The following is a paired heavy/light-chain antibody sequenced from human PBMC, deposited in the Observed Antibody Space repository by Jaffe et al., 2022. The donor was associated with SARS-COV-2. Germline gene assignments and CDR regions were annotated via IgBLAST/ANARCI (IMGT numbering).Light chain of an antibody. CDR3: QQLNSYPIT. CDR2: DAS. CDR1: QGIGTS. V-gene: IGKV1-9*01. Sequence: DIQLTQSPSFLSASVGDRVTITCRASQGIGTSLTWYQQTPGKAPKLLIYDASTLQSGVPSRFSGSGSGTEFTLTISSLQPEDFATYYCQQLNSYPITFGQGTRLEIK. J-gene: IGKJ5*01.
Heavy chain of an antibody. D-gene: IGHD3-3*01. CDR1: GFTLSSNW. V-gene: IGHV3-7*01. J-gene: IGHJ4*02. CDR3: ARLYGSRTIYDY. CDR2: IRQDGGMI. Sequence: EVQLVESGGGLVQPGGSLRLSCAASGFTLSSNWMSWVRQAPGKGLEWVASIRQDGGMIHYVDSVRGRFTISRDNAKNSLYLQMNSLRGEDTAVYYCARLYGSRTIYDYWGQGTLVTVSS.